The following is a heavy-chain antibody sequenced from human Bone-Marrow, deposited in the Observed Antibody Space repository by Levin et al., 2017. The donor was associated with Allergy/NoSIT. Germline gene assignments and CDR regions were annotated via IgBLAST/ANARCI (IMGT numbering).Heavy chain of an antibody. CDR3: AREDVRAFDM. D-gene: IGHD5-24*01. J-gene: IGHJ3*02. CDR2: MKGDGSEI. V-gene: IGHV3-7*01. Sequence: PGGSLRLSCAASGFPFNLYWMTWVRQAPGKGLEWVANMKGDGSEISYVDSLKGRFTISRDNTKNSLYLQMNSLRAEDTAVYYCAREDVRAFDMWGQGTLVTVSS. CDR1: GFPFNLYW.